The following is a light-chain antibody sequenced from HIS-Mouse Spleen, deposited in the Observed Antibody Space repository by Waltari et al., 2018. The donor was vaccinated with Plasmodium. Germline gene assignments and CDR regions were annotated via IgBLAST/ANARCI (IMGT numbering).Light chain of an antibody. V-gene: IGKV3-20*01. CDR1: QSVSSSY. CDR2: GAS. CDR3: QQYCSSPYT. J-gene: IGKJ2*01. Sequence: EIVLTQSPGTLSLSPGERATLSCRGSQSVSSSYLDWYQHKPGQAPRLLIYGASSRSTGIPDRISGSRSGNDFTLTISRLEPEDFAVYYCQQYCSSPYTFGQGTKLEIK.